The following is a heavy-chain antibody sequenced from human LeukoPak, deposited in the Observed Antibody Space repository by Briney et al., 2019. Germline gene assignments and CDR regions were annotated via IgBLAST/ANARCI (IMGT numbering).Heavy chain of an antibody. Sequence: PGGSLRLSCAASGFSFSPYSMSWVRQAPGKGLEWVSSVSDNVIYKYYADSVKGRFTVSRDNAKNSLSLQMNSLRADDSAVYFCARAGDGYNPVFDIWGQGTLVTVSS. CDR3: ARAGDGYNPVFDI. CDR2: VSDNVIYK. V-gene: IGHV3-21*01. D-gene: IGHD5-24*01. CDR1: GFSFSPYS. J-gene: IGHJ3*02.